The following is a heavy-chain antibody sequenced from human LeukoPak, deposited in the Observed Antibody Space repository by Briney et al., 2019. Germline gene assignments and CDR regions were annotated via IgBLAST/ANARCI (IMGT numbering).Heavy chain of an antibody. Sequence: ASVKVSCKASGYTFTSYYMHWVRQAPGQGLEWRGIINPSGGSTSYAQKFQGRVTMTRDTSTSTVYMELSSLRSEDTAVYYCATAGVRPRTGLSGPFDYWGQGTLVTVSS. J-gene: IGHJ4*02. CDR1: GYTFTSYY. CDR2: INPSGGST. V-gene: IGHV1-46*01. D-gene: IGHD3-3*01. CDR3: ATAGVRPRTGLSGPFDY.